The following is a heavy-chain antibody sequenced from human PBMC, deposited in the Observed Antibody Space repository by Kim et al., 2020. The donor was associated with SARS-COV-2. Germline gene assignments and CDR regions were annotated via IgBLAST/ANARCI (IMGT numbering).Heavy chain of an antibody. CDR2: IYPGDSDT. Sequence: GESLKISCKGSGYSFTSYWIGWVRQMPGKGLEWMGIIYPGDSDTRYSPSFQGQVTISADKSISTAYLQWSSLKASDTAMYYCARGRIAAAKGYNWFDPWGQGTLVTVSS. CDR1: GYSFTSYW. J-gene: IGHJ5*02. D-gene: IGHD6-13*01. CDR3: ARGRIAAAKGYNWFDP. V-gene: IGHV5-51*01.